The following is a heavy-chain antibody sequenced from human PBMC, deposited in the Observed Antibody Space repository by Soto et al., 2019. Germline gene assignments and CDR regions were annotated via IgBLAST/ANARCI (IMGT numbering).Heavy chain of an antibody. CDR2: ISYEGSHT. J-gene: IGHJ4*02. Sequence: QVQLVESGGGVVQPGRSLRLSRAASGFIFSSYGMHWVRQAPGKGLEWVAVISYEGSHTYYADYVKGRFTITRDNSKNTLYLQMNSLIPEDTAVYYCAKEVHCGGGSCSWSEGFDYWGQGTLVTVSS. D-gene: IGHD2-15*01. CDR1: GFIFSSYG. V-gene: IGHV3-30*18. CDR3: AKEVHCGGGSCSWSEGFDY.